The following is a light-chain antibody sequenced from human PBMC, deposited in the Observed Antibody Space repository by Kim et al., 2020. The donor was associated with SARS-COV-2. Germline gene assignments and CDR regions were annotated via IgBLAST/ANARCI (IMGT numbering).Light chain of an antibody. J-gene: IGLJ2*01. CDR1: SSDIGSYDF. CDR3: SSYTSSTTRVI. CDR2: AVN. V-gene: IGLV2-14*03. Sequence: SIAISCTGTSSDIGSYDFVSWYQQHPGKAPKLMIYAVNNRPSGVSNRFSGSKSDNTASLTISGLQAEDEADYYCSSYTSSTTRVIFGGGTQLTVL.